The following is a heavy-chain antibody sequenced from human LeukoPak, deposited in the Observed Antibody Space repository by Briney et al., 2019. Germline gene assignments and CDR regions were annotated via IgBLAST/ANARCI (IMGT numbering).Heavy chain of an antibody. V-gene: IGHV1-18*01. CDR1: GYSFTTYG. CDR2: ITACNGNT. Sequence: ASVKVSCKTSGYSFTTYGTNWVRQAPGQGLEWMGWITACNGNTNYAHKFQGRFTMTTDTYTRTVYMELRGLKSNDTAVYYCARGVSNRWADFWGQGTLVTVSS. CDR3: ARGVSNRWADF. D-gene: IGHD2/OR15-2a*01. J-gene: IGHJ4*02.